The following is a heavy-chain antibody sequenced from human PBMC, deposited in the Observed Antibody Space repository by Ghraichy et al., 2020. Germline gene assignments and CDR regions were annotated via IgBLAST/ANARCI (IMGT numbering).Heavy chain of an antibody. V-gene: IGHV1-18*04. D-gene: IGHD3-10*01. J-gene: IGHJ4*02. CDR1: GYTFNNYG. CDR3: ARGFGAPSDY. CDR2: INTYNGDI. Sequence: ASVKVSCEASGYTFNNYGISWVRQVPGQGLEWMGWINTYNGDIKYAQKFHGRVTMTTDTSTTTAYMELRSLRSDDTAVYYCARGFGAPSDYWGQGTLVTVSA.